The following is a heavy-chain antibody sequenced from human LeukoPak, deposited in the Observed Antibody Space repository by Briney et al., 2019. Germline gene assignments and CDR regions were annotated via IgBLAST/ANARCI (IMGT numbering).Heavy chain of an antibody. J-gene: IGHJ4*02. CDR3: VKRTMSAFDQ. CDR1: GFIFSSYA. Sequence: QSGGSLRLSCAASGFIFSSYATNRVRQAPGKGLEWVSGISGRGNGTSYADSVQGRFIISRDNSKNTVYLQMNSLRGEDTAIYWCVKRTMSAFDQWGQGTLVTVSS. V-gene: IGHV3-23*01. CDR2: ISGRGNGT.